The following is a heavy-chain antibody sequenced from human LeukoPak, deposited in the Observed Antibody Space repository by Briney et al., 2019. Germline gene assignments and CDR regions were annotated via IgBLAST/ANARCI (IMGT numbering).Heavy chain of an antibody. J-gene: IGHJ6*02. CDR3: ARDRGVIAARPYYYGMDV. Sequence: PGGSLRLSCAASGFTVSSNYMSWVRQAPVKGLEWVSVIYSGGSTYYADSVKGRFTISRDNSKNTLYLQMNSLRAEDTAVYYCARDRGVIAARPYYYGMDVWGQGTTVTVSS. CDR2: IYSGGST. D-gene: IGHD6-6*01. CDR1: GFTVSSNY. V-gene: IGHV3-66*01.